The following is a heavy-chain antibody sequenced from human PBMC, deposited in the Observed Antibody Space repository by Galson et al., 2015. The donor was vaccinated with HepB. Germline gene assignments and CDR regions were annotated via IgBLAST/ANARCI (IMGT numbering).Heavy chain of an antibody. CDR1: GYSISSGYY. J-gene: IGHJ4*02. V-gene: IGHV4-38-2*02. D-gene: IGHD3-10*01. Sequence: LTCTVSGYSISSGYYWGWIRQPPGKGLEWIGSIYHSGSTYYNPSLKSRVTISVDTSKNQFSLRLSSVTAADTAVYYCARVVMGVIKLRYFDYWGQGTLVTVSS. CDR3: ARVVMGVIKLRYFDY. CDR2: IYHSGST.